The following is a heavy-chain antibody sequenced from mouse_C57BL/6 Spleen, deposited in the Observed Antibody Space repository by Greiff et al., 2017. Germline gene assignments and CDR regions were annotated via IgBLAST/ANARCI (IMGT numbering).Heavy chain of an antibody. CDR1: GYTFTDYY. CDR3: AVLRFDY. Sequence: VQLQQSGPELVKPGASVKISCKASGYTFTDYYMNWVKQSHGKSLEWIGDINPNNGGTSYNQKFKGKATLTVDKSSSTAYMELRSLTSEDSAVYYCAVLRFDYWGQGTTLTVSS. J-gene: IGHJ2*01. D-gene: IGHD1-1*01. CDR2: INPNNGGT. V-gene: IGHV1-26*01.